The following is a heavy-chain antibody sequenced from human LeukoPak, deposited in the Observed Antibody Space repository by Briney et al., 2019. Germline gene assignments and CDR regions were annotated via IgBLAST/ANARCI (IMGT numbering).Heavy chain of an antibody. V-gene: IGHV3-21*01. D-gene: IGHD3-10*01. CDR2: ISSSRNYI. Sequence: GGSLRLSCAASGFTFSSYSMNWVRQAPGKGLEWVSSISSSRNYIYYADSVKGRFTISRDNAKNSLYLQMNSLRAEDTAVYYCARDYYGSGSPDYWGQGTLVTVSS. CDR3: ARDYYGSGSPDY. CDR1: GFTFSSYS. J-gene: IGHJ4*02.